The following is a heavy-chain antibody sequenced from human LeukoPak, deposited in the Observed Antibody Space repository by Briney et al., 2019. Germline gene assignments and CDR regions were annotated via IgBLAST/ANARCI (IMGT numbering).Heavy chain of an antibody. J-gene: IGHJ4*02. CDR3: ARDWTDRPYYYGSGRRGLDY. Sequence: PGGSLRLSCAASGFTFSSYSMNWVRQAPGKGLEWVSSISNDGKYIYYADSVKGRFTISRDNAKSSLYLQMNSLRAEDTAVYYCARDWTDRPYYYGSGRRGLDYWGQGTLVTVSS. CDR2: ISNDGKYI. V-gene: IGHV3-21*01. D-gene: IGHD3-10*01. CDR1: GFTFSSYS.